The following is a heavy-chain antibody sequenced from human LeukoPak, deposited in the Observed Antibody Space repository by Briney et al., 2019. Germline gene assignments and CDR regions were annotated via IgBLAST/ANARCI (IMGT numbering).Heavy chain of an antibody. V-gene: IGHV1-46*01. D-gene: IGHD3-9*01. J-gene: IGHJ6*03. CDR2: INPSGGST. CDR3: ARDGRYFDWSPTYYYYYYMDV. Sequence: GASVKVSCKASGYTFTSYYMHWVRQAPGQGLEWMGIINPSGGSTSYAQKFQGRVTMTRDMSTSTAYMELSSLRSEDTAVYYCARDGRYFDWSPTYYYYYYMDVWGKGTTVTVSS. CDR1: GYTFTSYY.